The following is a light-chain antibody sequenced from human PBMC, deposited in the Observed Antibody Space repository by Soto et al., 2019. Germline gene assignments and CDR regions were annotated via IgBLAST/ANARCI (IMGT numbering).Light chain of an antibody. V-gene: IGLV2-14*01. CDR2: EVT. J-gene: IGLJ1*01. CDR3: SSYTGSSTLYV. Sequence: QSALTQPASVSGSPGQSITISCTGTSSDVGTYNYVSWYQQHPGKAPKVMIYEVTYRPSGVSNRFSVSKSGNKASLTISGLQAEDEAEYYCSSYTGSSTLYVFGTGTKVTVL. CDR1: SSDVGTYNY.